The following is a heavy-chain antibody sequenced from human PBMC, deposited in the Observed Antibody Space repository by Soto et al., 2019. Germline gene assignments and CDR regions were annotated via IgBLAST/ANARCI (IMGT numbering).Heavy chain of an antibody. CDR3: ARLVVTEDYFDY. CDR2: IDPSDSYT. J-gene: IGHJ4*02. D-gene: IGHD2-21*02. CDR1: GGSFSGYY. V-gene: IGHV4-34*01. Sequence: QVQLQQWGAGLLKPSETLSLTCAVYGGSFSGYYWSWIRQPPGKGLEWMGRIDPSDSYTNYSPSFQGHVTISADKSISTAYLQWSSLKASDTAMYYCARLVVTEDYFDYWGQGTLVTVSS.